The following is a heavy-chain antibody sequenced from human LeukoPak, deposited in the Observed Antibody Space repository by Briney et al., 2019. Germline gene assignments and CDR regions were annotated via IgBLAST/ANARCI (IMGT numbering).Heavy chain of an antibody. V-gene: IGHV4-34*01. CDR2: INHSGST. Sequence: SETLSLTCAVYGGSFSGYYWSWIRQPPGKGLEWIGEINHSGSTNYNPSLKSRVTISVDTSKNQFSLKLSSVTAADTAVYYCARAPYLVTMVRGNWFDPWGQGTLVTVSS. CDR1: GGSFSGYY. D-gene: IGHD3-10*01. J-gene: IGHJ5*02. CDR3: ARAPYLVTMVRGNWFDP.